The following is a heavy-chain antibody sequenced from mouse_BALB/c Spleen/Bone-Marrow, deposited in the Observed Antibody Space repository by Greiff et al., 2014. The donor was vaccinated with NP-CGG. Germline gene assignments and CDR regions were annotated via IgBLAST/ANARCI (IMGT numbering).Heavy chain of an antibody. CDR1: GYTFTSYY. J-gene: IGHJ4*01. V-gene: IGHV1S81*02. CDR3: ARAAYDPYAMDY. CDR2: INPNNDGT. D-gene: IGHD2-3*01. Sequence: VQLQQSGAELVKPGASVKLSCKASGYTFTSYYMYWVKQRPGQGLEWIGEINPNNDGTNFNEKFKSKATLTVDKSSSIAYMQLSSLTSEDSAVYYCARAAYDPYAMDYWGQGTSVTVSS.